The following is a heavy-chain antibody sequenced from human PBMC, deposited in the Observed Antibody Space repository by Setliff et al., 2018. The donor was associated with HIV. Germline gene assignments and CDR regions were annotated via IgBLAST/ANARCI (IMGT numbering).Heavy chain of an antibody. D-gene: IGHD3-3*01. V-gene: IGHV4-59*08. CDR1: GDSISSHY. J-gene: IGHJ3*02. Sequence: SETLSLTCTVSGDSISSHYWSWIRQAPGKGLEWIGTMYFSGNARNSPSLKSRVTISLDTSKNQLSLNLTTVTAADTAVYYCARPLTPSYNFWGDAFSIWGQGTMVTVSS. CDR2: MYFSGNA. CDR3: ARPLTPSYNFWGDAFSI.